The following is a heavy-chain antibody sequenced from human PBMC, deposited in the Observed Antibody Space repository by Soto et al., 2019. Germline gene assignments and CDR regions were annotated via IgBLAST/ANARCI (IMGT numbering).Heavy chain of an antibody. Sequence: EVQLLESGGGLVQPGGSLRLSCAASGFTFNRYAMSWVRQAPGKGLEWVSSISGSGGSTYYADFVEGHFTISRDSFNNSLYHHMNRLRAEDTAIYCCAKARWRDGDHSTLDDFEIWGQGTIVAGSS. CDR3: AKARWRDGDHSTLDDFEI. CDR2: ISGSGGST. D-gene: IGHD4-17*01. V-gene: IGHV3-23*01. CDR1: GFTFNRYA. J-gene: IGHJ3*02.